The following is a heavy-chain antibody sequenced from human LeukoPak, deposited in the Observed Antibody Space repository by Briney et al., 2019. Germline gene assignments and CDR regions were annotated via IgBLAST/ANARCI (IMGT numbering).Heavy chain of an antibody. J-gene: IGHJ4*02. Sequence: ASVKVSCKASGYTFTSYDINWVRQATGQGFEWTGWMNPNSGNTGYAQKFQGRVTMTRNTSISTAYMELSSLRSEDTAVYYCARGLGNDGIFDYWGQGTLVTVSS. CDR2: MNPNSGNT. CDR1: GYTFTSYD. D-gene: IGHD1-1*01. CDR3: ARGLGNDGIFDY. V-gene: IGHV1-8*01.